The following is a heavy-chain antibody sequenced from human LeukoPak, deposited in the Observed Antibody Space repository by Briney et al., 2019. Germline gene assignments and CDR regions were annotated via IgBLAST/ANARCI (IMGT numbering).Heavy chain of an antibody. J-gene: IGHJ4*02. CDR2: VANDEKTT. CDR1: GFTFTGHS. CDR3: AKLQMVAATRFDY. V-gene: IGHV3-30*09. D-gene: IGHD2-15*01. Sequence: PGGSLRLSCVASGFTFTGHSMHWVRQAPGKGLEWVAVVANDEKTTFYADSLKGRFAVSRDNSKNTVYLQMNSLRAEDTAVYYCAKLQMVAATRFDYWGQGTLVTVSS.